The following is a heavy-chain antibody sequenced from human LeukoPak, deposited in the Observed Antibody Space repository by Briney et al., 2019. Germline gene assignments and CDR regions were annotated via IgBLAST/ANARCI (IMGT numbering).Heavy chain of an antibody. CDR3: ASSKRGAYPFDY. CDR1: GDSISSNEYY. Sequence: SETLSLTCTVSGDSISSNEYYWGWIRQPPGKGLEWIGTIYYSGSTYYNPSLKSRVTISVDTSKNQFSLKLSSVTAADTAVYYCASSKRGAYPFDYWGQGTLVTVSS. V-gene: IGHV4-39*07. D-gene: IGHD3-10*01. CDR2: IYYSGST. J-gene: IGHJ4*02.